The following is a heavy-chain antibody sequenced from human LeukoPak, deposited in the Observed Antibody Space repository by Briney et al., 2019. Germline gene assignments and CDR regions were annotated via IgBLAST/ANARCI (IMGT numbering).Heavy chain of an antibody. CDR2: IDSGGGT. Sequence: GGSLRLSCAASGFTFSNYAMNWVRQAPGKGLEWVSAIDSGGGTYYADSVKGRFTISRDNSRNTLYLQLNSLRAEDTAVYYCAKGPQGDWGQGALVTVSS. J-gene: IGHJ4*02. CDR3: AKGPQGD. V-gene: IGHV3-23*01. CDR1: GFTFSNYA. D-gene: IGHD3-16*01.